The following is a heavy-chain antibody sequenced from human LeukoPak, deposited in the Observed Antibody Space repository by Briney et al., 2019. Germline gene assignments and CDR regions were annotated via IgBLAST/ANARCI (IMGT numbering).Heavy chain of an antibody. V-gene: IGHV3-48*03. J-gene: IGHJ4*02. D-gene: IGHD5-12*01. CDR1: GFTFSSYE. Sequence: GGSLRLSCAASGFTFSSYEMNWVRQAPGKGLEWVSYISTSGSTIYYADSVKGRFTISRDNSKNSLYLQMYSLRVEDTAVYYCARGWLRGDYWGQGTLVTVSS. CDR3: ARGWLRGDY. CDR2: ISTSGSTI.